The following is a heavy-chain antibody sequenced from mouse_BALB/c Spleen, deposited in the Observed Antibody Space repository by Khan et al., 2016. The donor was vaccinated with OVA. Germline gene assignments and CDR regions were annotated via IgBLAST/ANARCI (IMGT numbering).Heavy chain of an antibody. CDR3: AERKHWYVDV. CDR2: INTETGEP. V-gene: IGHV9-2-1*01. CDR1: GYTFTDYS. Sequence: QIQLVQSGPELKKPGETVKISCKASGYTFTDYSMHWVKQAPGKGLKWMGWINTETGEPTYADDFKGRFAFSLETSASTAYLQINNLKNEDTATYFCAERKHWYVDVWGAGTTVTVSS. J-gene: IGHJ1*01.